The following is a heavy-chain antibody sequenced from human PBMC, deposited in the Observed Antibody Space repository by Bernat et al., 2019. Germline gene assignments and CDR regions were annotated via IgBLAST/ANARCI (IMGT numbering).Heavy chain of an antibody. D-gene: IGHD3-16*01. CDR3: ATSFMITFGGVSMHDAFDI. V-gene: IGHV1-69*01. Sequence: QVQLVQSGAEVKKPGSSVKVSCKASGGTFSSYAISWVRQAPGQGLEWMGGIIPIFGTANYAQKFQGRVTITADESTSTAYMGLSSLRSEDTAVYYCATSFMITFGGVSMHDAFDIWGQGTMVTVSS. CDR1: GGTFSSYA. CDR2: IIPIFGTA. J-gene: IGHJ3*02.